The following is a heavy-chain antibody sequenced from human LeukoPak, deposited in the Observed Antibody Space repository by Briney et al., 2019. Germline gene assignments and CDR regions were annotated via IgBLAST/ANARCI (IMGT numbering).Heavy chain of an antibody. Sequence: GASVKVSCKASGYTFTSYGISWVRQAPGQGLEWMGWISAYNGNTNYAQKLQGRVTMTTDTSTSTAYMELRSLRSDDTAVYYCAIDRYYYRSGSYNDYWAQSTLLPVSS. J-gene: IGHJ4*02. V-gene: IGHV1-18*01. CDR1: GYTFTSYG. CDR3: AIDRYYYRSGSYNDY. CDR2: ISAYNGNT. D-gene: IGHD3-10*01.